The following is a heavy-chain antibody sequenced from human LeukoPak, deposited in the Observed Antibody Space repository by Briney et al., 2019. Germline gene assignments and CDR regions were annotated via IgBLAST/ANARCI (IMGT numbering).Heavy chain of an antibody. CDR2: ILVGSGNT. J-gene: IGHJ3*02. CDR3: GADLNYRYVWTGNAGQIDM. CDR1: GFTFTSCA. Sequence: ASVKLSCNASGFTFTSCAMRWVRHARGQGLELIGSILVGSGNTNYAQEVQERVTITRDMSTSTAYMELNSLSCEDKAMYDSGADLNYRYVWTGNAGQIDMWGEETMVTVSS. V-gene: IGHV1-58*02. D-gene: IGHD3/OR15-3a*01.